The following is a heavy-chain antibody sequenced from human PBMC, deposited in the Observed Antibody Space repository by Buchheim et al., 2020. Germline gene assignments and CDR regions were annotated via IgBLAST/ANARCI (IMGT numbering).Heavy chain of an antibody. CDR1: GFTFSSYA. V-gene: IGHV3-30-3*01. CDR2: ISYDGSNK. CDR3: AYYYDSSGYGEYYYYGMDV. Sequence: QVQLVESVGGVVQPGRSLRLSCAASGFTFSSYAMHWVRQAPGKGLEWVAVISYDGSNKYYADSVKGRFTISRDNSKNTLYLQMNSLRAEDTAVYYCAYYYDSSGYGEYYYYGMDVWGQGTTGTVSS. J-gene: IGHJ6*02. D-gene: IGHD3-22*01.